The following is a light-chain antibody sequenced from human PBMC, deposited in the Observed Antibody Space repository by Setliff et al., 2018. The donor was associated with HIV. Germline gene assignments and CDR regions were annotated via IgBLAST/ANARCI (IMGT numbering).Light chain of an antibody. J-gene: IGLJ1*01. CDR1: HSNIGSNT. V-gene: IGLV1-44*01. CDR3: AAWDVGLSAFYV. Sequence: QSVLTQPPSTSGTPGHRVIISCSGSHSNIGSNTVNWFQQLPGTAPKLLIYNNDQRPSGVPDRFSGSKSGTSASLAISGLQSGDEAEYYCAAWDVGLSAFYVFGSGTKVTVL. CDR2: NND.